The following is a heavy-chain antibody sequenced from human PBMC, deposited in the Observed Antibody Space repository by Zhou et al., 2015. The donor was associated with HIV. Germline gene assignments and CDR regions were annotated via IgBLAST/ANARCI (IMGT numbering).Heavy chain of an antibody. CDR3: YLRCTERRSDLP. CDR1: GGTFSSYA. V-gene: IGHV1-69*01. D-gene: IGHD2-8*01. Sequence: QVQLVQSGAEVKKPGSSVKVSCKASGGTFSSYAISWVRQAPGQGLEWMGGIIPIFGTANYAQKFQGRVTITADESTSTAYMELSSLRSEDYPYRTGYLRCTERRSDLPWDLGTL. CDR2: IIPIFGTA. J-gene: IGHJ4*03.